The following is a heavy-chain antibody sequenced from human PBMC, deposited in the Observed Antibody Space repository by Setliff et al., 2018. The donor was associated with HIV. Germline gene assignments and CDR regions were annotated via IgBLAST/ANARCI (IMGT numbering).Heavy chain of an antibody. V-gene: IGHV4-39*07. D-gene: IGHD2-8*01. Sequence: PSETLSLTCTVSGGSIGSSDYYWGWIRQPPGKGLEWIGSIFYTGRTTYNPSLRSRVTISLDTSKTQFSLSLTSVTAADTAVYYCARGRLRNYFDYWGQGTLVTVSS. CDR3: ARGRLRNYFDY. CDR2: IFYTGRT. J-gene: IGHJ4*02. CDR1: GGSIGSSDYY.